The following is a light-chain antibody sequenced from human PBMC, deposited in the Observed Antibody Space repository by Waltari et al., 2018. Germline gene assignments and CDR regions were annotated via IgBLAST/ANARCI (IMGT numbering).Light chain of an antibody. Sequence: NVLTQSPATLSLSPWETAPLSCRASPSVGNYLAWYQQRPGQAPRLLIYDSIHRATGIPARFSGSGSGTDFTLTISSLEPEDFAVYYCQQRSNWPRTFGQGTKVEIK. CDR3: QQRSNWPRT. CDR2: DSI. J-gene: IGKJ2*01. V-gene: IGKV3-11*01. CDR1: PSVGNY.